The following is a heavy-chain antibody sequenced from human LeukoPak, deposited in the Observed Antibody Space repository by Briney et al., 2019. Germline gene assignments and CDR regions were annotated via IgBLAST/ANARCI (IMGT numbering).Heavy chain of an antibody. CDR3: ARDQQWLDTEGGFDY. Sequence: GGSLRLSCAASGFTFSRYSMHWVRQAPGKGLEGVSSISTTNSYIYYADSVKGRFAISRDNAKNSLYLQMNSLRAEDTAIYYCARDQQWLDTEGGFDYWGKGTLVAVSS. CDR1: GFTFSRYS. J-gene: IGHJ4*02. CDR2: ISTTNSYI. D-gene: IGHD6-19*01. V-gene: IGHV3-21*01.